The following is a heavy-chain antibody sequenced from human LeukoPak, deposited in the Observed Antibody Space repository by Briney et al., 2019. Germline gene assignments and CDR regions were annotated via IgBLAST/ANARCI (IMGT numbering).Heavy chain of an antibody. CDR1: GFSLSTSAMC. J-gene: IGHJ3*02. CDR2: IDWDDDK. V-gene: IGHV2-70*11. Sequence: SGPTLVNPTQTLTLTCTFSGFSLSTSAMCVSWIRQPPGKALEWLARIDWDDDKYYSTSLKTRLTISKDTSKSQVVLTVTNMNPVDTATYYCARIMVRGVTHAFDIWGQGTMVTVSS. CDR3: ARIMVRGVTHAFDI. D-gene: IGHD3-10*01.